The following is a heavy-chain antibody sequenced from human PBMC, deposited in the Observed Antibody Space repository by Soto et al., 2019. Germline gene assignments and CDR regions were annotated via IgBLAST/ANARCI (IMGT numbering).Heavy chain of an antibody. Sequence: SETLSLTCGVYGGSFSGYQWNWIRQSPGQGLGWIGEINHSGTTKYNSSLESRINLSVDTSKKQFSLKMLSVTAADKAIYYCARGWRSDPWGKGTQVTVSS. J-gene: IGHJ5*02. CDR3: ARGWRSDP. CDR1: GGSFSGYQ. CDR2: INHSGTT. V-gene: IGHV4-34*01. D-gene: IGHD1-1*01.